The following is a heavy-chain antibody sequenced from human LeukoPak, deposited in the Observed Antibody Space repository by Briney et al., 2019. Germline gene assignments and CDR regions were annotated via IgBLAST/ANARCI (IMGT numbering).Heavy chain of an antibody. D-gene: IGHD3-10*01. Sequence: GRSLRLSCAASGFTFSSYGTHWVRQAPGKGLEWVAVISYDGSNKYYADSVKGRFTISRDNSKNTLYLQMNSLRAEDTAVYYCAKDGEGYGSGSYYPDYWGQGTLVTVSS. CDR1: GFTFSSYG. CDR2: ISYDGSNK. CDR3: AKDGEGYGSGSYYPDY. V-gene: IGHV3-30*18. J-gene: IGHJ4*02.